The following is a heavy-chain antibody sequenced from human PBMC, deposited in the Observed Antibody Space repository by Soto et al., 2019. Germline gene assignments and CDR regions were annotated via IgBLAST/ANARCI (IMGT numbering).Heavy chain of an antibody. CDR3: ARKSSSSSWFHP. Sequence: ASVTVSCTSSGYTFKTYGITWVRLAPGQGLEWMGWISTYDGSTYYEERLQGRVTLTTDPSTTTAYMELRSLRSDDTAVYYCARKSSSSSWFHPWGQGTLVTVSS. CDR2: ISTYDGST. J-gene: IGHJ5*02. D-gene: IGHD6-6*01. V-gene: IGHV1-18*01. CDR1: GYTFKTYG.